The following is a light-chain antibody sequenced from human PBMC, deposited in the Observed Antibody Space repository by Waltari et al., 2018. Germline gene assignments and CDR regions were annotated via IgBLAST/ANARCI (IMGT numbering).Light chain of an antibody. V-gene: IGKV4-1*01. Sequence: DIVMTQSPDSLAVSLGERATINCKSSQNVLYNSNNKNYLAWYQQKPGQPPKLFIYWESTRESGVPDRCSGSGSGTDFTLTISSLQAEDVAVYYCQQFYSTPYTFGQGTKLEIK. J-gene: IGKJ2*01. CDR1: QNVLYNSNNKNY. CDR2: WES. CDR3: QQFYSTPYT.